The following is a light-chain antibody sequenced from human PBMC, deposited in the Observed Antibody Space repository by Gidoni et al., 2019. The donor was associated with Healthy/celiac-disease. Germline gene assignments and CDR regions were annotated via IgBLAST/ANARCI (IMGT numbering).Light chain of an antibody. CDR3: QSYDSSLSGV. Sequence: QSVLTHPPPVSGAPGQRVTISCTGSSSNIGAGYDVHWYQQLPGTAPKLLIYGNSNRPSGVPDRFSGSKSGTSASLAITGLQAEDEADYYCQSYDSSLSGVFGGGTKLTVL. J-gene: IGLJ3*02. V-gene: IGLV1-40*01. CDR1: SSNIGAGYD. CDR2: GNS.